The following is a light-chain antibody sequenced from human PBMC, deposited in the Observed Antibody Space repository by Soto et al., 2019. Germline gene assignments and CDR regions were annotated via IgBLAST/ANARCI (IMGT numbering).Light chain of an antibody. Sequence: QSVLTQPASVSGSPGQSITISCTGTSSDIGAYNFVSWYQQHPGKAPKLMLYDVNIRPSGVSNRFSGSKSGNTASLTISGLQAEDEADYYCTSWTTSTTMIFGVGTQLTVL. V-gene: IGLV2-14*03. CDR2: DVN. CDR1: SSDIGAYNF. CDR3: TSWTTSTTMI. J-gene: IGLJ2*01.